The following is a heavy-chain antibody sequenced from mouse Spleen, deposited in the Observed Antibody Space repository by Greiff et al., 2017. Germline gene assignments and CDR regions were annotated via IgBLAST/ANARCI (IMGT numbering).Heavy chain of an antibody. CDR3: ARLPDY. Sequence: QVQLQQSGPELVKPGASVKLSCKASGYAFSSSWMNWVKQRPGKGLEWIGRIYPGDGDTNYNGKFKGKATLTADKSSSTAYMQLSSLTSEDSAVYFCARLPDYWGQGTTLTVSS. CDR1: GYAFSSSW. V-gene: IGHV1-82*01. J-gene: IGHJ2*01. CDR2: IYPGDGDT.